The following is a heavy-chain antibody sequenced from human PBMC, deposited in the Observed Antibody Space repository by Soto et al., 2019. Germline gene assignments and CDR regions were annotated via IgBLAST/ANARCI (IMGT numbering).Heavy chain of an antibody. CDR2: IKQDANEM. V-gene: IGHV3-7*01. CDR3: AAYNTSRHAAFDI. CDR1: GFRFSTYW. D-gene: IGHD1-20*01. J-gene: IGHJ3*02. Sequence: EVQVVESGGGLVQPGGSLRLSCAASGFRFSTYWMSWVRQAPGKGLEWLANIKQDANEMYYVDSVKGRFTISGDSAKNSLFLIMDSLRVEDTAVDYCAAYNTSRHAAFDIWGQGTMVIVSS.